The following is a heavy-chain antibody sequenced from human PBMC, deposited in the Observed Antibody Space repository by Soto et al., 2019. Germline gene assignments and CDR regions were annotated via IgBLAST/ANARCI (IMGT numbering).Heavy chain of an antibody. D-gene: IGHD3-3*01. J-gene: IGHJ5*02. CDR1: VFTFSSYE. CDR3: ARGVRYDFWSGYPNWFDP. CDR2: ISSSGSTI. V-gene: IGHV3-48*03. Sequence: GWSLRLSCSASVFTFSSYEMNWFRQAPGKGLEWVSYISSSGSTIYYADSVKGRFTISRDNAKNSLYLQMNSLRAEDTAVYYCARGVRYDFWSGYPNWFDPWGQGTLVTVS.